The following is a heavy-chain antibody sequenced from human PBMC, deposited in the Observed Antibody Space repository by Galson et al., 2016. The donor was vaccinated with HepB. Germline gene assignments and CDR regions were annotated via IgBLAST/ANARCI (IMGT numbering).Heavy chain of an antibody. J-gene: IGHJ5*02. V-gene: IGHV3-73*01. Sequence: SLRLSCAASGFTVSGSAMHWVRQAPGKGLEWVARIRSKAHNYATVYAASVKGRFTISRDDSKNTAYLQMNSLTTEDTAVYYCTRRSTYIGENWFAPWGQGTLVTVSS. CDR2: IRSKAHNYAT. CDR1: GFTVSGSA. CDR3: TRRSTYIGENWFAP. D-gene: IGHD2-2*01.